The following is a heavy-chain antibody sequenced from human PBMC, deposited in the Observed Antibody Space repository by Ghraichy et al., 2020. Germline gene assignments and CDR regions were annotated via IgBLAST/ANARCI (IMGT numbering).Heavy chain of an antibody. CDR2: IYHIGSS. J-gene: IGHJ5*01. V-gene: IGHV4-34*01. D-gene: IGHD3-10*01. CDR3: ARVAYYVGSGRFDS. CDR1: GGSFSGYY. Sequence: SETLSLTCAVYGGSFSGYYWSWIRQPPGKGLEWIAEIYHIGSSNYNPSLGSRVTISVDTSKNQFSLNLSSVTAADTAVYYCARVAYYVGSGRFDSWGQGTLVTVSS.